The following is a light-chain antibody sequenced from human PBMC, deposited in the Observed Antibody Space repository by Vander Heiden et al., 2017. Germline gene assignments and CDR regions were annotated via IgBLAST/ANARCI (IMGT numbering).Light chain of an antibody. CDR3: QQTNSFPHT. CDR2: AAS. CDR1: QDIRTW. Sequence: DIQMTQSPSSVSASVGDRVTITCRASQDIRTWLAWYQQKPGKAPILLISAASSLQSGVPSRFNGSGSGTDFTLTISSLHPEDFATYYCQQTNSFPHTFGQGTKLEIK. V-gene: IGKV1-12*01. J-gene: IGKJ2*01.